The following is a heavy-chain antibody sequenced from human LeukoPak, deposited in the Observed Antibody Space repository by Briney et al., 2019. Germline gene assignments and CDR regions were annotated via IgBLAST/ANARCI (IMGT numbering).Heavy chain of an antibody. V-gene: IGHV1-69*05. D-gene: IGHD2-2*01. CDR1: GGTFSSYA. CDR3: ARGRITRNWFDP. CDR2: IIPIFGTA. Sequence: ASVKVSCKASGGTFSSYAISWVRQAPGQGLEWMGRIIPIFGTANYAQKFQGRVTMTRNTSISTAYMELSSLRSEDTAVYYCARGRITRNWFDPWGQGTLVTVSS. J-gene: IGHJ5*02.